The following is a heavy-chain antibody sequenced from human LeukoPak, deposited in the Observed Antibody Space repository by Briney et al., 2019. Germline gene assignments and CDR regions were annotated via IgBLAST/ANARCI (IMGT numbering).Heavy chain of an antibody. CDR1: GGTFSSYA. Sequence: SVEVSCKASGGTFSSYAISWVRQAPGQGLEWMGGIIPIFGTANYAQKFQGRVTITADESTSTAYMELSSLRSEDTAVYYCAIPNYDILTGPDLYYFDYWGQGTLVTVSS. D-gene: IGHD3-9*01. CDR3: AIPNYDILTGPDLYYFDY. V-gene: IGHV1-69*13. J-gene: IGHJ4*02. CDR2: IIPIFGTA.